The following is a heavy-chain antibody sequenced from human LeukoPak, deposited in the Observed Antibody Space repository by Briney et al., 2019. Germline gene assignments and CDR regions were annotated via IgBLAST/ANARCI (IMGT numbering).Heavy chain of an antibody. D-gene: IGHD6-19*01. V-gene: IGHV4-59*01. Sequence: PSETLSLTCTVSGGSISRYYWSWIRQPPGKGLEWIGYIYYSGGANYNPSLKGRATVSLDTSKNQFFLNLASVAAADSAVYYCARGRTDAAVAGNFDYWGQGTLVTVSS. CDR3: ARGRTDAAVAGNFDY. CDR2: IYYSGGA. CDR1: GGSISRYY. J-gene: IGHJ4*02.